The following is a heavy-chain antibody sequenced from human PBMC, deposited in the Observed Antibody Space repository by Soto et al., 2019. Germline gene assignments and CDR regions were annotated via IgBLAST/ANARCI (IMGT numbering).Heavy chain of an antibody. CDR2: ISYDGNKK. CDR3: GKGGKWVRSYNFDS. CDR1: EFTFSSYG. J-gene: IGHJ4*02. V-gene: IGHV3-30*18. D-gene: IGHD1-26*01. Sequence: QVQLVESGGGVVQPGRSLRLSCAASEFTFSSYGMHWVRQAPGKGLEWVAVISYDGNKKYYADSVKGRFTISRDNSKNTLYLQMNSLRVEDTAVYYCGKGGKWVRSYNFDSWGQGILVSVSS.